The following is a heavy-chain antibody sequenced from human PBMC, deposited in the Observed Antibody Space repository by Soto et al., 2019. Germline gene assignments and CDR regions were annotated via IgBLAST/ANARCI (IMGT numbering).Heavy chain of an antibody. Sequence: ASVKVSCKASGGTFSSYTISWVRQAPGQGLEWMGRIIPILGIANYAQKFQGRVTITADKSTSTAYMELSSLRSEDTAVYYCARSGYCSGGSCYFYPSSDAFDIWGQGTMVTVSS. V-gene: IGHV1-69*02. CDR1: GGTFSSYT. CDR3: ARSGYCSGGSCYFYPSSDAFDI. CDR2: IIPILGIA. J-gene: IGHJ3*02. D-gene: IGHD2-15*01.